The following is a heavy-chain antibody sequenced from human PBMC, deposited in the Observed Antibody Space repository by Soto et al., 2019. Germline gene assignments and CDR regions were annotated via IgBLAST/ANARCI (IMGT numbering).Heavy chain of an antibody. CDR2: INPKSGGT. Sequence: ASVKVSCKASGYSFTDYHIHWVRQAPGQGLEWLGRINPKSGGTSTAQKFQGWVTMTRNTSISTAYMELSSLRSEDTAVYYCARGLSGDYVWGSYRYGSWFDPWGQGTLVTVSS. V-gene: IGHV1-2*04. D-gene: IGHD3-16*02. J-gene: IGHJ5*02. CDR3: ARGLSGDYVWGSYRYGSWFDP. CDR1: GYSFTDYH.